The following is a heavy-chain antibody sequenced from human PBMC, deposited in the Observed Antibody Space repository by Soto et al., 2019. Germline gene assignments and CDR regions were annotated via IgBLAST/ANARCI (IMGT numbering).Heavy chain of an antibody. Sequence: PGGSLRLSCAASGFTFSSYGMHWVRQAPGKGLEWVAVIWYDGSNKYYADSVKGRFTISRDNSKNTLYLQMNSLRAEDTAVYYCARDRAVAATYYYYGMDVWGRGTTVTVSS. CDR1: GFTFSSYG. J-gene: IGHJ6*02. CDR2: IWYDGSNK. D-gene: IGHD6-19*01. V-gene: IGHV3-33*01. CDR3: ARDRAVAATYYYYGMDV.